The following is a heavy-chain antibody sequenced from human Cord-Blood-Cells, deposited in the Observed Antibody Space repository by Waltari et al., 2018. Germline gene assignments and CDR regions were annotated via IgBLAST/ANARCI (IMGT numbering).Heavy chain of an antibody. V-gene: IGHV1-8*03. J-gene: IGHJ3*02. CDR2: MNPNSGNT. CDR3: ARPGYSGYEDAFDI. D-gene: IGHD5-12*01. CDR1: GYTFTSYD. Sequence: QVQLVQSGAEVKKPGASVKVSCKAYGYTFTSYDINWMRQPTGQGLEWMGWMNPNSGNTGYAQKCQGRVTITRNTSISTAYMELSSLRSEDTAVYYCARPGYSGYEDAFDIWGQGTMVTVSS.